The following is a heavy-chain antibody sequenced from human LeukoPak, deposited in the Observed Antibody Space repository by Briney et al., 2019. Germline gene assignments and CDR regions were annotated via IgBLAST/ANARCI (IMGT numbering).Heavy chain of an antibody. Sequence: ASVKVSCKASGGTFNRYAISWVRQAPGQVLEWMGGIIPIIGTVNYAQKFQGRVTITADESTSTAYMELSSLRSEDTAVYYCARQITMIEEGAFDIWGQGTMVTVSS. CDR3: ARQITMIEEGAFDI. D-gene: IGHD3-22*01. CDR2: IIPIIGTV. CDR1: GGTFNRYA. V-gene: IGHV1-69*13. J-gene: IGHJ3*02.